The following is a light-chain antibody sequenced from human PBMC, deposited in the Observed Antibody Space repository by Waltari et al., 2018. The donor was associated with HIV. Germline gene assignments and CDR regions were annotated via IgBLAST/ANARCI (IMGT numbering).Light chain of an antibody. V-gene: IGLV2-14*03. CDR2: DVN. J-gene: IGLJ1*01. Sequence: QSALTQPASVPGSPGPSTTLSSPGTSSAVAAYNYVSWYQQHPGKAPKFMIYDVNKRPSGVFNRFSGSKSGNTASLTISGLQAEDEADYYCSSYTSSHTQVFGSGTKVTVL. CDR1: SSAVAAYNY. CDR3: SSYTSSHTQV.